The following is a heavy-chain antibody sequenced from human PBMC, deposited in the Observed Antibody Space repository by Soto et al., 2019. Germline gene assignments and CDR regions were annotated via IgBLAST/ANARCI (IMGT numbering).Heavy chain of an antibody. CDR1: GFTFNSHA. D-gene: IGHD3-9*01. Sequence: PGGSLRLSCAASGFTFNSHAMSWVRQAPGKGLEWVSVISGSGGLTYYTDSVKGRLTISRDNFNNTLHLQVNNLRVEDTAVYYCARHVDTTGYYDVDYWGQGTLVTVSS. J-gene: IGHJ4*02. CDR2: ISGSGGLT. V-gene: IGHV3-23*01. CDR3: ARHVDTTGYYDVDY.